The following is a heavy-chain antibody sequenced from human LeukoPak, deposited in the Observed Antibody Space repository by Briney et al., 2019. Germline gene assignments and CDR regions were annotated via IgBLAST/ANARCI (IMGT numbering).Heavy chain of an antibody. V-gene: IGHV3-74*01. J-gene: IGHJ3*02. CDR3: ARDAGHAFDI. Sequence: XXVWLSRINSDGSSTSYAHSVKGPFTISRDNAKNTLYLQMNSLRAEDTAVYYCARDAGHAFDIWGQGTMVTVSS. CDR2: INSDGSST. D-gene: IGHD1-14*01.